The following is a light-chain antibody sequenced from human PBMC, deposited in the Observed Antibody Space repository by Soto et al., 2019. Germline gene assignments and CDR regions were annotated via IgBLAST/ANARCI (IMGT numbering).Light chain of an antibody. CDR3: QQYNSYS. CDR2: DAS. CDR1: QSISSW. V-gene: IGKV1-5*01. Sequence: DIQMTQSPSTLSASVGDRVTITFRASQSISSWLAWYQQKPGKAPKLLIYDASSLESGVPSRFSGSGSGAEFTLTISSLQPEDFATYYCQQYNSYSFGQGTKVAIK. J-gene: IGKJ1*01.